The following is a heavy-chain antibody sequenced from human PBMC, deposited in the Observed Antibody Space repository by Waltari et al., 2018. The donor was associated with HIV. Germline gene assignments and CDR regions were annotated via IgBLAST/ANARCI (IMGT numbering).Heavy chain of an antibody. Sequence: QVQLVESGGGVVQPGRSLRLSCAASGLTFSSYGMHWVRQAPGEGLEWVAVISYEGSNKDYADSVKGRFTISRDNSKNKLYLQMSSLRAEDTAVYYCAKDKDSTVTTIFYYYGMDVWGQGTTVTVSS. D-gene: IGHD4-17*01. CDR3: AKDKDSTVTTIFYYYGMDV. V-gene: IGHV3-30*18. J-gene: IGHJ6*02. CDR2: ISYEGSNK. CDR1: GLTFSSYG.